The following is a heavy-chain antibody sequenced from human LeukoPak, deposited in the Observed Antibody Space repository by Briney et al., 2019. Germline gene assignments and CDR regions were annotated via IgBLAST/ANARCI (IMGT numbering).Heavy chain of an antibody. CDR1: GYSFTSYW. CDR2: IYPGDSDS. D-gene: IGHD2-8*01. CDR3: ARRAVSRLAPLDY. V-gene: IGHV5-51*01. J-gene: IGHJ4*02. Sequence: GESLKISCKGSGYSFTSYWIGWVRQMPGKGLEWMGIIYPGDSDSRYSPSFQGQVTISADKSISTAYLQWSSLRASDTAVYYCARRAVSRLAPLDYWGQGTLVTVSS.